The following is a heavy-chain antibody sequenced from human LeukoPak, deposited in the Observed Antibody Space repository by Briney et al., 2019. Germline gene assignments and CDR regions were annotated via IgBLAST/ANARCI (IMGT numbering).Heavy chain of an antibody. CDR3: ARAPYSGSFMDV. D-gene: IGHD1-26*01. CDR2: ISTYNDNT. V-gene: IGHV1-18*01. CDR1: GYTFNTYN. J-gene: IGHJ6*04. Sequence: ASVKVSCKASGYTFNTYNINWVRQAPGQGLEWMGWISTYNDNTNYAQKFQGRVTMTTDTSTSTAYMELRSLRSDDTAVYYCARAPYSGSFMDVWGKGTTVTVSS.